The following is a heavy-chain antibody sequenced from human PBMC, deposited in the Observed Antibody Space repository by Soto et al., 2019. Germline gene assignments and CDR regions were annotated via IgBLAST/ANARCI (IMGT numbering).Heavy chain of an antibody. V-gene: IGHV1-3*01. Sequence: ASVKVSCKASGYTFTSYAMHWVRQAPGQRLEWMGWINAGNGNTKYSQKFQGRVTLSVDTSKNQFSLRLNSVTVADTAVYFCAGFVVPASRNSDFDYWGQGTLVTVSS. CDR1: GYTFTSYA. CDR3: AGFVVPASRNSDFDY. D-gene: IGHD2-15*01. CDR2: INAGNGNT. J-gene: IGHJ4*02.